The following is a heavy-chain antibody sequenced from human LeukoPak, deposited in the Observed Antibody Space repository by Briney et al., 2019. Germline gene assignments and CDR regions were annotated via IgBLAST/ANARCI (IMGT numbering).Heavy chain of an antibody. CDR2: IRTKAYGGTT. D-gene: IGHD3-10*01. CDR3: TRGLSCYASGSYLY. V-gene: IGHV3-49*04. Sequence: GGSLRLSCTASGFTFGDYVMSWVRQAPGKGLEWVGFIRTKAYGGTTQYAASVKGRFTISRDDSINVAYLEMNSLQTEDTAMYYCTRGLSCYASGSYLYWGQGTLVTVSS. J-gene: IGHJ4*02. CDR1: GFTFGDYV.